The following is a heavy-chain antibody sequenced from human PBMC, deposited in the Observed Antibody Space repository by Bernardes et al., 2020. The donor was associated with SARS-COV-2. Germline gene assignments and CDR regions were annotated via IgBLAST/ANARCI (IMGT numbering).Heavy chain of an antibody. J-gene: IGHJ6*02. Sequence: SETLSLTCTVSGGSISSSSYYWGWIRQPPGKGLEWIGSIYYSGSTYYNPSLKSRVTISVDTSKNQLSLKLSSVTAADTAVYYCARHGSGSGWSYHYYGMDVWGQGTTVTVSS. CDR1: GGSISSSSYY. CDR2: IYYSGST. CDR3: ARHGSGSGWSYHYYGMDV. D-gene: IGHD6-19*01. V-gene: IGHV4-39*01.